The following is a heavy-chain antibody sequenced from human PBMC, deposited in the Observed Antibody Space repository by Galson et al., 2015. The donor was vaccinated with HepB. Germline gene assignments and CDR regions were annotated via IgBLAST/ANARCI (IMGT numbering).Heavy chain of an antibody. Sequence: SLRLSCAASGFTFSSYGMHWVRQAPGKGLEWVAVISYDGSNKYYADSVKGRFTISRDNSKNTLYLQMNSLRAEDTAVYYCAKASGSYHDAYYYGMDVWGQGTTVTVSS. J-gene: IGHJ6*02. CDR3: AKASGSYHDAYYYGMDV. V-gene: IGHV3-30*18. CDR1: GFTFSSYG. CDR2: ISYDGSNK. D-gene: IGHD1-26*01.